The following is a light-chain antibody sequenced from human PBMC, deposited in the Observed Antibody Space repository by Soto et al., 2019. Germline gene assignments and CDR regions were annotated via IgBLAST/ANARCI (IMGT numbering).Light chain of an antibody. J-gene: IGKJ1*01. CDR2: DAS. CDR1: QSISDW. Sequence: DIQMTQSPSTLSASVGDRVTITCRASQSISDWLAWYQQKPGKAPKILIYDASSLESGVPSRFSGSGSGTEFPLTISSLQPDDFAIYYCQQYKNYYPTFGQGTRVEIK. CDR3: QQYKNYYPT. V-gene: IGKV1-5*01.